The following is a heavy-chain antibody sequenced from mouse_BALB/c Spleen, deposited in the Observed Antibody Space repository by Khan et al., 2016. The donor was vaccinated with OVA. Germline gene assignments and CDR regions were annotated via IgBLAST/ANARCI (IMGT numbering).Heavy chain of an antibody. J-gene: IGHJ1*01. CDR2: INTYTGEP. D-gene: IGHD2-1*01. CDR3: ARVGNCWDFDD. CDR1: GYTFTNYG. V-gene: IGHV9-3-1*01. Sequence: QIQLVQSGPELKKPGETVNISCKASGYTFTNYGMTWVKQAPGKALKWMGWINTYTGEPTYADDFKGRVAFSLETSASTAYLQINNLKNEDTAMYFCARVGNCWDFDDWGAGTTVTGSS.